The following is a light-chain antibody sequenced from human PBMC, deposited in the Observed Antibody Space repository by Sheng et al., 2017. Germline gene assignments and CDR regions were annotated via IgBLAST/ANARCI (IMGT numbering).Light chain of an antibody. V-gene: IGKV3-15*01. CDR3: QQYNNWPLT. CDR1: QSVNSY. J-gene: IGKJ1*01. Sequence: EIVMTQSPATLSVSPGERATLSCRASQSVNSYLVWSQQKPGQAPRLLIYDASTRATGIPARFSGSGLGREFTVTISSLQSEDVAVYYCQQYNNWPLTFGQGTKVE. CDR2: DAS.